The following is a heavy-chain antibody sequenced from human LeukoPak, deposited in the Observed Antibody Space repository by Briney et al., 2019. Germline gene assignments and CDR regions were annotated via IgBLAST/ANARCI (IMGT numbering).Heavy chain of an antibody. V-gene: IGHV3-7*01. J-gene: IGHJ5*02. CDR3: ARDKIVVVVAATTGGWFDP. CDR2: IKQDGSEK. D-gene: IGHD2-15*01. CDR1: GFTFSSDW. Sequence: QAGGSLRLSCAASGFTFSSDWMSWVRQAPGKGLAWVANIKQDGSEKYYVDSVKGRFTISRDNAKNSLYLQMNSLRADDTAVYYCARDKIVVVVAATTGGWFDPWGQGTLVTVSS.